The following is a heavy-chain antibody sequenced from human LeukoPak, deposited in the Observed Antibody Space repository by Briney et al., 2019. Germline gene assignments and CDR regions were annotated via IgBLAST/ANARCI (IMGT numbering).Heavy chain of an antibody. Sequence: GGSLRHSCAGSGFAFESFTMTWVRQAPGKGLEWVSLISDTGRDINYADSVRGRFTISRDNTKNSLFLQMDSLRVEDTAIYYCAKGLFSAYDKYLDSWGQGTLVTVSS. J-gene: IGHJ4*02. CDR3: AKGLFSAYDKYLDS. V-gene: IGHV3-21*04. CDR1: GFAFESFT. CDR2: ISDTGRDI. D-gene: IGHD5-12*01.